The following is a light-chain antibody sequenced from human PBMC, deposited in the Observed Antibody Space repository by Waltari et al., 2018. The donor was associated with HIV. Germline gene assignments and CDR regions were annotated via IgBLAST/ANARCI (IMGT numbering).Light chain of an antibody. J-gene: IGKJ4*01. V-gene: IGKV1-39*01. CDR2: AAS. CDR3: QQSHSVPFT. CDR1: QDIKTE. Sequence: DIQMTQSPSSLSASPGDTITITCRTSQDIKTELNWYQQKPGTAPKLLVYAASGFQSGVPARISGSGSGTDFTLTTNTLQPDDSATYFCQQSHSVPFTFGAGTKVDVK.